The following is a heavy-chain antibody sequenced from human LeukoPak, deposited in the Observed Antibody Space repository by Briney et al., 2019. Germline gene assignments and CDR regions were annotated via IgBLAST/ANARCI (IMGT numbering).Heavy chain of an antibody. D-gene: IGHD3-3*01. V-gene: IGHV1-18*01. J-gene: IGHJ6*02. CDR3: ARAPRDYYDFWSGYYIGAPYYYYGMDV. CDR1: GYTFTSYG. Sequence: ASVKVSCKASGYTFTSYGISWVRQAPGQGLEWMGWISAYNGNTNYAQKLQGRVTMTTDTSTSTAYMELRSLRSDDTAVYYCARAPRDYYDFWSGYYIGAPYYYYGMDVWGQGTTVTVSS. CDR2: ISAYNGNT.